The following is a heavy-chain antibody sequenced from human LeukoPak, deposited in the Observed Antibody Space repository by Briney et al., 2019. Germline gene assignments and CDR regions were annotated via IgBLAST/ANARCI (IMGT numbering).Heavy chain of an antibody. CDR3: AIERSTYYYDSSGSSISD. Sequence: ASVKVSCKASGYTFTGYYMHWVRQAPGQGLAWMGWINPNSGGTNYAQRFQGRVTMTRDTSISAAYMELSRLRSDDTAVYYCAIERSTYYYDSSGSSISDWGQGTLVTVSS. CDR1: GYTFTGYY. D-gene: IGHD3-22*01. V-gene: IGHV1-2*02. CDR2: INPNSGGT. J-gene: IGHJ4*02.